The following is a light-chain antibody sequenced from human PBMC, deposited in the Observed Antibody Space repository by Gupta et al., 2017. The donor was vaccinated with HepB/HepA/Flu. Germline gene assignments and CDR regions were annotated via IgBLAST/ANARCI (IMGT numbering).Light chain of an antibody. J-gene: IGLJ2*01. CDR3: GNWDSNVSAVRGV. CDR1: LSNLVNKC. Sequence: FVLKRTTFISAAAGPTGPIYCPGSLSNLVNKCASWYQQLPGTAPTLPIYENNKPPSGIPGRYTGFKSGTKGTLGITGLQSGDEADYYCGNWDSNVSAVRGVFGGGTKLTVL. V-gene: IGLV1-51*02. CDR2: ENN.